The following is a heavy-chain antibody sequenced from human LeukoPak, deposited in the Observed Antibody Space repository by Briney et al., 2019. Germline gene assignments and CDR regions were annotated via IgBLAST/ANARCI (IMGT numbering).Heavy chain of an antibody. CDR1: GFTVSSNY. J-gene: IGHJ4*02. D-gene: IGHD3-10*01. Sequence: PGGSLRLSCAASGFTVSSNYMSWVRQAPGKGLEWVSVIYSGGSTYYADSVKGRFTISRDNSKNTLYLQMNSLRAEDTAVYYCAKREFDSSDFDYWGQGTLVTVSS. V-gene: IGHV3-53*01. CDR2: IYSGGST. CDR3: AKREFDSSDFDY.